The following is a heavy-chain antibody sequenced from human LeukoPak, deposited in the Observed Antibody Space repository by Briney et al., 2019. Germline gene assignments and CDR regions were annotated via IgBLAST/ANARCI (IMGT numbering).Heavy chain of an antibody. J-gene: IGHJ6*02. Sequence: SVKVSCKASGGTFSSYAISWVRQAPGQGLEWMGGIIPIFGTANYAQKFQGRVTITADESTSTAYMELSSLRSEDTAVYYCARLDEYSSSSRYYGMDVWGQGTTVTVSS. V-gene: IGHV1-69*13. D-gene: IGHD6-6*01. CDR1: GGTFSSYA. CDR3: ARLDEYSSSSRYYGMDV. CDR2: IIPIFGTA.